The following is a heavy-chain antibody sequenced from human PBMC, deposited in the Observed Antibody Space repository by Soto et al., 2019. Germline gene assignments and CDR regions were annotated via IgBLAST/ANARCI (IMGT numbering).Heavy chain of an antibody. V-gene: IGHV1-69*01. J-gene: IGHJ6*02. CDR2: IIPIFGTA. CDR1: GGTFSSYA. Sequence: QVQLVQSGAEVKKPGSSVKVSCKASGGTFSSYAISWVRQAPGQGLEWMGGIIPIFGTANYAQKFQGRVTITADESTSTAYMVLSSLRSEDTAVYYCARDGAAILGAYYYGMDVWGQGTTVTVSS. CDR3: ARDGAAILGAYYYGMDV. D-gene: IGHD1-26*01.